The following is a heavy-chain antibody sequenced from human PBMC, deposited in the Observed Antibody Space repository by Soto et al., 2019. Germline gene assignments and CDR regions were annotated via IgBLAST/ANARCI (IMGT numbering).Heavy chain of an antibody. J-gene: IGHJ4*02. D-gene: IGHD1-26*01. V-gene: IGHV3-30*04. CDR1: GFTFSSYA. CDR2: ISYDGSNK. CDR3: ARSPTYTEWELLDY. Sequence: GSLRLSCAASGFTFSSYAMHWVRQAPGKGLEWVAVISYDGSNKYYADSVKGRFTISRDNSKNTLYLQMNSLRAEDTAVYYCARSPTYTEWELLDYWGQGTLVTVSS.